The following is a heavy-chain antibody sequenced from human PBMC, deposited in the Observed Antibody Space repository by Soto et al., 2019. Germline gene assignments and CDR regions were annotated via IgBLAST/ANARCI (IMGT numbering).Heavy chain of an antibody. D-gene: IGHD3-3*01. CDR3: ARAFWSGYPTGMDV. Sequence: SETLSLTCTVSGGSVGGYGGSWIRQTPGKGLEWIAYIHYTGSSNSNPSLKSRVTISVDRSKNQFSLKLSSATAADTAVYYCARAFWSGYPTGMDVWGQGTTVTVSS. CDR2: IHYTGSS. CDR1: GGSVGGYG. J-gene: IGHJ6*02. V-gene: IGHV4-59*02.